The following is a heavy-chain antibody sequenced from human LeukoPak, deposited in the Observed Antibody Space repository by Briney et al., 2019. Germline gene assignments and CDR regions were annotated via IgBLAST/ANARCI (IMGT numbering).Heavy chain of an antibody. CDR3: ARHSYLGGSHAFDI. CDR2: IYYSGST. Sequence: SETLSLTCSGSGGSIYSSSYYWGWLRQPPGKGLEWIGSIYYSGSTYCNPSLKSRVTISVDTSKNQFSLKLSSVTAADTAVYYCARHSYLGGSHAFDIWGQGTMVTVSS. CDR1: GGSIYSSSYY. J-gene: IGHJ3*02. V-gene: IGHV4-39*01. D-gene: IGHD4-23*01.